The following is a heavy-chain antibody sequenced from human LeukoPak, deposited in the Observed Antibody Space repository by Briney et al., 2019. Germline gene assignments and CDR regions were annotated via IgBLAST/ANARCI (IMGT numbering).Heavy chain of an antibody. CDR3: ARGYCSGGSCHFDS. V-gene: IGHV3-48*03. CDR2: ISGSGSTT. CDR1: GFTFSHYQ. Sequence: PGGSLRLSCAASGFTFSHYQMNWVRQAPGKGLEWISYISGSGSTTSFADSVRGRFTISRDNAKNSMFLQMNSLRAGDTAVYYCARGYCSGGSCHFDSWGQGTLVTVSS. J-gene: IGHJ4*02. D-gene: IGHD2-15*01.